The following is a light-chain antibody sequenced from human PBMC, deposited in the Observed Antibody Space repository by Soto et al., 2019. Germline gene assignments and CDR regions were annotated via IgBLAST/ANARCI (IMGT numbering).Light chain of an antibody. CDR3: QQANSFPLT. CDR1: QGISSW. Sequence: DIQMTQSPSSVSASVGDRVTITCRASQGISSWLAWYQQKPGTAPNLLISAASSLQSGVPSRFIGSGSATDFTLIISNLQPEDFAIYYCQQANSFPLTFGGGTKVEIK. V-gene: IGKV1-12*01. J-gene: IGKJ4*01. CDR2: AAS.